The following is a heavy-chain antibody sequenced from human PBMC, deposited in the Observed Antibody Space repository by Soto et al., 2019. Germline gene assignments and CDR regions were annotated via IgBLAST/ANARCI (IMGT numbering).Heavy chain of an antibody. D-gene: IGHD3-10*01. V-gene: IGHV4-39*01. CDR3: ARQEITMVRGVIIFAFDI. CDR2: IYYSGST. CDR1: GGSISSSSYY. Sequence: TLSLTCTVSGGSISSSSYYWGWSRRPPCKWLEWIGSIYYSGSTYYNPSLKSRVTISVDTSKNQFSLKLSSVTAADTAVYYCARQEITMVRGVIIFAFDIWGQGTMVTVSS. J-gene: IGHJ3*02.